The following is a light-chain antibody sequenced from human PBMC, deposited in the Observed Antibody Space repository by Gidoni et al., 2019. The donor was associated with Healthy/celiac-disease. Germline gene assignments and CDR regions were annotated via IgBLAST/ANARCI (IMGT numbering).Light chain of an antibody. CDR3: QQRSNWPPTFT. J-gene: IGKJ3*01. CDR2: DAS. CDR1: QSVSSY. V-gene: IGKV3-11*01. Sequence: EIVLTQSPATLSLSPRERATLSCRASQSVSSYLTWYHQNPGHAPRLLIYDASTRATGIPARFSGSGSATDFTPPTSSIEPEDCAVYYCQQRSNWPPTFTFGPGTKVDIK.